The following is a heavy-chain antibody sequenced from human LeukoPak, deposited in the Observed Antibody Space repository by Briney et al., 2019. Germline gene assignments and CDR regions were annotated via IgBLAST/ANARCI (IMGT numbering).Heavy chain of an antibody. Sequence: PGGSLRLSCAASVFTFCSYAMSWVRQAPGKGLEWVGFIRKKAHDWTPQYAASVQGRFTISRDDSKGIAYLEMNSLKTEDTAVYYCTRAGGYDNYLDYWGQGTPVTVSS. CDR1: VFTFCSYA. J-gene: IGHJ4*02. D-gene: IGHD5-12*01. CDR2: IRKKAHDWTP. CDR3: TRAGGYDNYLDY. V-gene: IGHV3-49*04.